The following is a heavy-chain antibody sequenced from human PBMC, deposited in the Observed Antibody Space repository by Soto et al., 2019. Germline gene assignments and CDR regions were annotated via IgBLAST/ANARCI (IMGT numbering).Heavy chain of an antibody. D-gene: IGHD3-10*01. V-gene: IGHV1-8*01. J-gene: IGHJ5*02. CDR3: ARVRYYYGSGSKTNWFDP. Sequence: SGKVSCKGSVYTFTSYDINWVRQATGQGLEWMGWMNPNSGNTGYAQKFQGRVTMTRNTSISTAYMELSSLRSEDTAVYYCARVRYYYGSGSKTNWFDPWGQGTLATVSS. CDR1: VYTFTSYD. CDR2: MNPNSGNT.